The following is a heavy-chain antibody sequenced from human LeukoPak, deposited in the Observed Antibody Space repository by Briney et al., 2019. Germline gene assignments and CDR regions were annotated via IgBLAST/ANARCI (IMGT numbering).Heavy chain of an antibody. CDR2: ISWNSGGI. D-gene: IGHD6-13*01. CDR3: ASTAAATDPPGF. V-gene: IGHV3-9*01. J-gene: IGHJ4*02. Sequence: PGGSLRLSCAASGFTFDDYAMHWVRQAPGKGLEWVSGISWNSGGIGYADSVKGQFTISRDNSKNTVYLQMNSLRGEDTAVYYCASTAAATDPPGFWGQGTLVTVSS. CDR1: GFTFDDYA.